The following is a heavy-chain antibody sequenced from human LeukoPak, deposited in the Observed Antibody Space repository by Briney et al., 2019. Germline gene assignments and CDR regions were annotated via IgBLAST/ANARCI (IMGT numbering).Heavy chain of an antibody. CDR1: GGTFSSYA. CDR3: ARVPVGYDSSSYWYYFDY. Sequence: SVKVSCKASGGTFSSYAISWVRQAPGQGLEWMGGIIPIFGTANYAQKFQGRVTITADESTSTAYMELSSLRSEDTAVYYCARVPVGYDSSSYWYYFDYWGQGTLVTVSS. V-gene: IGHV1-69*13. D-gene: IGHD3-22*01. J-gene: IGHJ4*02. CDR2: IIPIFGTA.